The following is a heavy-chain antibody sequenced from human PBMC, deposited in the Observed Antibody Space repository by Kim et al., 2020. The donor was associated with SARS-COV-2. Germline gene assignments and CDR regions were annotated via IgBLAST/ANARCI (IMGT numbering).Heavy chain of an antibody. J-gene: IGHJ1*01. CDR3: TKDMDASGIAADGYFQH. CDR1: GFTFDDYS. V-gene: IGHV3-9*01. D-gene: IGHD3-10*01. Sequence: GGSLRLSCAASGFTFDDYSMHWVRQGPGKGLEWVSGITWNGRDLGYADSVRGRCIISRDNAKNSLSLEMNSLQPEDTAFYYCTKDMDASGIAADGYFQHWGQGTLVNGS. CDR2: ITWNGRDL.